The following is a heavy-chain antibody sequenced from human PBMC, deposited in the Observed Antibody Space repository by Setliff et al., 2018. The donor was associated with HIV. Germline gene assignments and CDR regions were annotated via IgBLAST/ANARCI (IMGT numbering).Heavy chain of an antibody. V-gene: IGHV4-61*02. D-gene: IGHD6-6*01. J-gene: IGHJ4*02. CDR2: IYTSGST. CDR1: GGSISSGSYY. CDR3: ARLSSYRSSSYYFDY. Sequence: SETLSFTCTVSGGSISSGSYYWSWIRQPDGKGLEWIGRIYTSGSTNYNPSLKSRVTISADTSKNQFSLKLSSVTAADTAVYYCARLSSYRSSSYYFDYWGQGALVTVSS.